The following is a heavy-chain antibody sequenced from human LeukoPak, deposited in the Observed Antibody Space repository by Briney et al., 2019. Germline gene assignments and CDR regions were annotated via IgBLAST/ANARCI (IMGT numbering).Heavy chain of an antibody. CDR1: GGSISSSRSRDF. Sequence: SETLSLTCTVSGGSISSSRSRDFWGWIRQPPGRGLEWIGNIYYSGSTYYNPSLKSRVTISVDTSKNQFSLKLRSVTAADTSVYYCAGHRYGSGSYYLDYWGQGTLVTVSS. V-gene: IGHV4-39*01. J-gene: IGHJ4*02. CDR2: IYYSGST. CDR3: AGHRYGSGSYYLDY. D-gene: IGHD3-10*01.